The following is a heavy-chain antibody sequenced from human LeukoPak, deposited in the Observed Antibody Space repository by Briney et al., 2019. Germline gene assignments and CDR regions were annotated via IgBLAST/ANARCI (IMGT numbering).Heavy chain of an antibody. CDR2: IYSSGST. J-gene: IGHJ4*02. CDR1: GGSISSFY. Sequence: SETLSLTCTVSGGSISSFYWSWIRQPPGKGLEWIGYIYSSGSTNYNPSLKSRVTISVDTSKNQFSLKLSSVTAADTAVYYCARHGSPPSPWGYWGQGTLVTVSS. CDR3: ARHGSPPSPWGY. V-gene: IGHV4-59*08. D-gene: IGHD7-27*01.